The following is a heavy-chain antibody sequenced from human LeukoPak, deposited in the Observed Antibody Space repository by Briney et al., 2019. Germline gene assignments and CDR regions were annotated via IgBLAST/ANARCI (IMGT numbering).Heavy chain of an antibody. Sequence: PGGSLRLSCAASEFTFSSYSMNWVRQAPGKGLEWVSYITNSGNSKSYADSVKGRFTISRDNAKNSLYLQMNSLRAEDTAVYYCARDPRDSFYYDILTGYYNSDAFDIWGQGTMVTVSS. V-gene: IGHV3-21*05. J-gene: IGHJ3*02. CDR1: EFTFSSYS. CDR3: ARDPRDSFYYDILTGYYNSDAFDI. CDR2: ITNSGNSK. D-gene: IGHD3-9*01.